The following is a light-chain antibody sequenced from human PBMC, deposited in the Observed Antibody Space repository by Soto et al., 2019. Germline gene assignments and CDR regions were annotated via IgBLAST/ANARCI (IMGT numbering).Light chain of an antibody. CDR1: QSISNY. J-gene: IGKJ4*01. Sequence: DIQMTQSPSSLSASVGDRVTITCRASQSISNYLNWYQQKPGKAPKLLIYAASSLQSGVPSMFSGSGSGTDFTLTISSLQPEDFATYYCQQSYSAPPEFTFGGGTKVEIK. CDR2: AAS. CDR3: QQSYSAPPEFT. V-gene: IGKV1-39*01.